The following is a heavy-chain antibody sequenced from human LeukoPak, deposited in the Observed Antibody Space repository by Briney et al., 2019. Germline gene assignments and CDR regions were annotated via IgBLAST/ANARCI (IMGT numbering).Heavy chain of an antibody. CDR3: AGTPGGYSGSVYFDN. V-gene: IGHV1-2*02. CDR1: GYTFTGYF. D-gene: IGHD5-12*01. J-gene: IGHJ4*02. CDR2: INPNSGVT. Sequence: GASVKVSCKASGYTFTGYFMHWVRQAPGQGLEWMGWINPNSGVTNYAQKFQGRVTMTRDTSISTAYLDLIRLTSDDTAMYYCAGTPGGYSGSVYFDNWGQGALVTVSS.